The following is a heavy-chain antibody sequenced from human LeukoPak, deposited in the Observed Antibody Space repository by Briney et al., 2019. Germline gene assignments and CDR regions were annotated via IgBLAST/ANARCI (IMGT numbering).Heavy chain of an antibody. J-gene: IGHJ5*02. V-gene: IGHV3-74*01. CDR1: GLTFSGYW. D-gene: IGHD1-1*01. CDR2: INSDGSST. Sequence: GGSLRVSCAASGLTFSGYWMHWVRQAPGKGLVWVSRINSDGSSTRYADSVKGRFTISRDNAKNTLYLQMSSLRAEDTAVYYCARDKGNDDWFDPWGQGTLVTVSS. CDR3: ARDKGNDDWFDP.